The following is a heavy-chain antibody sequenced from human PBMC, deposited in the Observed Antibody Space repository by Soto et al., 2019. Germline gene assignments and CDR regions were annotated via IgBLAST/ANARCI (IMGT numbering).Heavy chain of an antibody. V-gene: IGHV1-69*12. D-gene: IGHD2-15*01. CDR2: IIPMFGTT. CDR1: GDTFSSYA. CDR3: ARDAAGWGEYGSGGSCLRHRDGMDV. J-gene: IGHJ6*02. Sequence: QVQLVQSGAEVKKPGSSVKVSCKASGDTFSSYAISWVRQAPGQGLEWMGGIIPMFGTTNYAQKFQGRVTITADESRSTAHMELSSLRSEDTAVNYCARDAAGWGEYGSGGSCLRHRDGMDVWGQGTTVTVSS.